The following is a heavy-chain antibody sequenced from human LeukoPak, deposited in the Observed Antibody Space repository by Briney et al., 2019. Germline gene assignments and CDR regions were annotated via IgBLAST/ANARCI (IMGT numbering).Heavy chain of an antibody. CDR2: IYSGGST. D-gene: IGHD5-12*01. Sequence: GGSLRLSCAASGFTFSSYSMNWVRQAPGKGLEWVSVIYSGGSTYYADSVKGRFTISRDNSKNTLYLQVNSLRVEDTAVYYCVRGPSGYHNTGGQGTLVTLSS. CDR1: GFTFSSYS. V-gene: IGHV3-66*02. CDR3: VRGPSGYHNT. J-gene: IGHJ4*02.